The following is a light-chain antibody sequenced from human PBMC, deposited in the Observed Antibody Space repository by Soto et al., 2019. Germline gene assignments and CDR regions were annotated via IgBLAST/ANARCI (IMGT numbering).Light chain of an antibody. J-gene: IGKJ3*01. CDR3: QQDGSSPPLT. Sequence: EIVLTQSPGTLSLSPGERATLSCRASQSVSSTYLAWYQQKPGQAPRLLIYGASSRATGIPDRFSGSGSGTDFTLTTSRLQPEDFAVYYCQQDGSSPPLTFGPGTKVDIK. V-gene: IGKV3-20*01. CDR2: GAS. CDR1: QSVSSTY.